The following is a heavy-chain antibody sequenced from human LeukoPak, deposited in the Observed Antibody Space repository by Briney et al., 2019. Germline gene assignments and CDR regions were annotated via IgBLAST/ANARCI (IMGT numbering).Heavy chain of an antibody. D-gene: IGHD6-13*01. V-gene: IGHV4-59*01. CDR3: ARDHSSSWYFWFDP. Sequence: PPETLSLTCTVSGGSISSYYWSWIRQPPGKGLEWIGYIYYSGSTNYNPSLKSRVTISVDTSKNQFSLKLSSVTAADTAVYYCARDHSSSWYFWFDPWGQGTLVTVSS. CDR2: IYYSGST. CDR1: GGSISSYY. J-gene: IGHJ5*02.